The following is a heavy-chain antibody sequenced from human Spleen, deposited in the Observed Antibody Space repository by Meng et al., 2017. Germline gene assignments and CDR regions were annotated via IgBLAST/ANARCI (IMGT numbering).Heavy chain of an antibody. Sequence: VPRQEWGPGLVMRPGYPSLTCAVYGGSFSGYYWSWTRQPPGKGLEWIVEINHSGSPSYNPSLKSRVTISVDTSKNHFYLKLSSVTAADTAVYYCARSQGPYSGYDLNYWGQGSLVTVSS. J-gene: IGHJ4*02. D-gene: IGHD5-12*01. CDR3: ARSQGPYSGYDLNY. CDR1: GGSFSGYY. V-gene: IGHV4-34*10. CDR2: INHSGSP.